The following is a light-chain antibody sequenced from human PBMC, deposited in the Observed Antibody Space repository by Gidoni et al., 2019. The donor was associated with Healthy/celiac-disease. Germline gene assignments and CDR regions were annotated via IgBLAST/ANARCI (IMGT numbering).Light chain of an antibody. CDR1: QSLLHSNGYNY. CDR2: LGS. V-gene: IGKV2-28*01. Sequence: DIVMTQSPLPLLVTPGEPASIPCRSSQSLLHSNGYNYLDWYLQKPGQSPQLLIYLGSNRASGVPDRFSGSGSGTDFTLKISRVEAEDVGVYYCMQALQTPITFGQGTRLEIK. CDR3: MQALQTPIT. J-gene: IGKJ5*01.